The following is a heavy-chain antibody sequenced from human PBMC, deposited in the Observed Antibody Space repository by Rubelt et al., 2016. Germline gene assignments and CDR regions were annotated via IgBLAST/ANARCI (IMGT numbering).Heavy chain of an antibody. CDR2: INHSGST. J-gene: IGHJ6*03. V-gene: IGHV4-39*07. CDR1: GGSISSSSYY. Sequence: QLQLQESGPGLVKPSETLSLTCTVSGGSISSSSYYWGWIRQPPGKGLEWIGEINHSGSTNYNPSLKVRGTISVEMFKDQFSLELSSVTAAETAVYYCARGALTGPNTYYYYYYMDVWGKGTTVTVYS. CDR3: ARGALTGPNTYYYYYYMDV. D-gene: IGHD3-9*01.